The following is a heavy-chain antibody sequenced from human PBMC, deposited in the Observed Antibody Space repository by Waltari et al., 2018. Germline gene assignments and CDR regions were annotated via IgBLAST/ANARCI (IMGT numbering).Heavy chain of an antibody. CDR2: ISTDGSST. CDR1: GFTVSSNY. V-gene: IGHV3-74*02. Sequence: EVQLVESGGGLIQPGGSLRLSCAASGFTVSSNYMSWVRQAPGKGLVWVSRISTDGSSTTYADSVKGRFTISRDNAKNTLYLQMNSLRAEDTAVYYCARGPYSDGWCYIDYWGQGSLVTVSS. J-gene: IGHJ4*02. D-gene: IGHD5-18*01. CDR3: ARGPYSDGWCYIDY.